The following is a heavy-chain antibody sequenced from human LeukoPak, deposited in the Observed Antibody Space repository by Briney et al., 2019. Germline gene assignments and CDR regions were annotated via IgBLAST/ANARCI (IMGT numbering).Heavy chain of an antibody. CDR2: IFYSGTT. CDR1: GGSITSGGHY. D-gene: IGHD5-18*01. V-gene: IGHV4-30-4*08. Sequence: SQTLSLICTVSGGSITSGGHYWSWVRQPPGKGLEWIGHIFYSGTTLYNPTLKTRLTISEDTSNNQFSLRLTSLTAADTAVYYCARGRGYGYGIDYWGQGTLVTVSS. J-gene: IGHJ4*02. CDR3: ARGRGYGYGIDY.